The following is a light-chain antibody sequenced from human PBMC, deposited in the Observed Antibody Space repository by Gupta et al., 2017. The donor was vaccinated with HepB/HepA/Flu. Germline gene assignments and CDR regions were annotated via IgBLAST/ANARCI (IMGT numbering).Light chain of an antibody. CDR2: NDS. CDR1: TLPKQY. J-gene: IGLJ3*02. CDR3: QSADSSGTYGVV. V-gene: IGLV3-25*03. Sequence: SYSLTQPPSVSVSPGQTASISCSGGTLPKQYAYWYQQKPGQAPVLVIYNDSERPSGIPDRFSGSSSGTTVTLTISGVRAEDEADYYCQSADSSGTYGVVFGGGTKLTVL.